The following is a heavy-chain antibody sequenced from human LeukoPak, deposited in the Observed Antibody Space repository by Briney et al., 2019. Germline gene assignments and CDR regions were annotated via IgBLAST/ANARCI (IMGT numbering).Heavy chain of an antibody. D-gene: IGHD4-17*01. CDR3: ARTVSDYWYFDL. CDR2: INPSGGST. V-gene: IGHV1-46*01. CDR1: GYTITSYY. J-gene: IGHJ2*01. Sequence: ASVKVSCKASGYTITSYYMHWVRQAPGQGLEWMGIINPSGGSTSYAQKFQGRVTMTRDTSTSTVYMELSSLRSEDTAVYYCARTVSDYWYFDLWGRGTLVTVSS.